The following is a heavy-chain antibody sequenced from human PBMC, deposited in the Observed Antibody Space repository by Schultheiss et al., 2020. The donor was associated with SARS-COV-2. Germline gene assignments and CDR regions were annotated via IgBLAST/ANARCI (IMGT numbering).Heavy chain of an antibody. Sequence: SETLSLTCAVYGGSFSGYYWSWIRQPPGKGLEWIGEINHSGSTNYNPSLKSRVTISVDTSKNQFSLKLSSVTAADTAVYYCARGLLWVDGYNSYLIDYWGQGTLVTVSS. CDR3: ARGLLWVDGYNSYLIDY. CDR2: INHSGST. V-gene: IGHV4-34*01. J-gene: IGHJ4*02. CDR1: GGSFSGYY. D-gene: IGHD5-24*01.